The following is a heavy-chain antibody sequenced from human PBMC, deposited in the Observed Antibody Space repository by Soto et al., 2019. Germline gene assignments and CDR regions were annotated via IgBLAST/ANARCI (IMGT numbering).Heavy chain of an antibody. CDR3: SFFVAARLEANYYGMEV. D-gene: IGHD6-6*01. V-gene: IGHV5-10-1*01. Sequence: GESMKISCKGSGYSFTSYWISWVRQMPGKVLGWMGRIDPSDSYTNYSPSFQGHVTISADKSISTSYLQWSSLKASGTAMYYCSFFVAARLEANYYGMEVWGQGTTVNVSS. CDR2: IDPSDSYT. CDR1: GYSFTSYW. J-gene: IGHJ6*02.